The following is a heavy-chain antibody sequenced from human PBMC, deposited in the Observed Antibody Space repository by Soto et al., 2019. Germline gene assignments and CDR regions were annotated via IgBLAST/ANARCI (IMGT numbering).Heavy chain of an antibody. D-gene: IGHD3-22*01. Sequence: SETLSLTCAVYGGSFSGYYWSWIRQPPGKGLEWIGEINHSGSTNYNPSLKSRVTISVDTSKNQFSLKLSSVTAADTAVYYCARTLYYYDSSGYAVGYYGMDVWGQGTTVTAP. CDR1: GGSFSGYY. V-gene: IGHV4-34*01. J-gene: IGHJ6*02. CDR2: INHSGST. CDR3: ARTLYYYDSSGYAVGYYGMDV.